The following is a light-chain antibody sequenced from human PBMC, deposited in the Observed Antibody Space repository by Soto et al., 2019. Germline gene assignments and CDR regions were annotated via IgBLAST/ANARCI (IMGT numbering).Light chain of an antibody. CDR1: QSVSSY. V-gene: IGKV3-11*01. Sequence: EIVLTQSPATLSLSPGGGATLSCRASQSVSSYLAWYQQKPGQAPRLLIYDASNRATGIPARFSGSGSGTDFTLTISSLEPEDFAVYYCQQRSYWLTFGGGTKVDIK. CDR3: QQRSYWLT. J-gene: IGKJ4*01. CDR2: DAS.